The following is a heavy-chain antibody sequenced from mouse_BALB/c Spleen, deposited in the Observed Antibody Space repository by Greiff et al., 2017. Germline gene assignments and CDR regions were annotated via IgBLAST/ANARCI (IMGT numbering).Heavy chain of an antibody. CDR3: ARSSPFDY. CDR1: GFTFSSYG. Sequence: EVKLMESGGDLVKPGGSLKLSCAASGFTFSSYGMSWVRQTPDKRLEWVATISSGGSYTYYPDSVKGRFTISRDNAKNTLYLQMSSLKSEDTAMYYCARSSPFDYWGQGTTLTVSS. CDR2: ISSGGSYT. J-gene: IGHJ2*01. D-gene: IGHD1-1*01. V-gene: IGHV5-6*01.